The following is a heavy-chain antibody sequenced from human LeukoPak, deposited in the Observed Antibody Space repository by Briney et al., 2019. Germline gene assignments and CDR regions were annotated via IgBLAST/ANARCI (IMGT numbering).Heavy chain of an antibody. CDR2: VSYSGST. CDR3: ARAPAAAGMPFFDY. J-gene: IGHJ4*02. CDR1: GGSISSYY. D-gene: IGHD6-13*01. Sequence: TSETLSLTCTVSGGSISSYYWSWVRQPPGKGLEWIGYVSYSGSTDYNPSLKSRVTISVDTSKNQFSLKLSSVTAADTAVYYCARAPAAAGMPFFDYWGQGTLVTVSS. V-gene: IGHV4-59*01.